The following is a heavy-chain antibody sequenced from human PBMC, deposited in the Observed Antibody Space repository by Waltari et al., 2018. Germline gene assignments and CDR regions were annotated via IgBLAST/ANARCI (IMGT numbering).Heavy chain of an antibody. D-gene: IGHD3-10*01. CDR3: ASFGSHSY. J-gene: IGHJ4*02. Sequence: QVQLQESGPGLVKPSQTLSLTCTVSGGSISSDIYYWTWIRQPAGKGLEWIGRTHTSGSTYYNPSLKSRLTISVDRSRNQFSLKLSSVTAADTAVYYCASFGSHSYWGQGTLVTVSS. CDR2: THTSGST. V-gene: IGHV4-61*02. CDR1: GGSISSDIYY.